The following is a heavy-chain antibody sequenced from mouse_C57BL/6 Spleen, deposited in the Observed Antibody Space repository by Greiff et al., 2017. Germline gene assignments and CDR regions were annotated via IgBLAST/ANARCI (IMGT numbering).Heavy chain of an antibody. J-gene: IGHJ3*01. CDR3: ASPDGYYPAWFAY. D-gene: IGHD2-3*01. CDR1: GFSLTSYG. Sequence: QVQLQQSGPGLVQPSQSLSITCTVSGFSLTSYGVHWVRQSPGKGLEWLGVIWSGGSTDYNAAFISRLSISKDNSKSQVFFKMNSLQADDTAIYYCASPDGYYPAWFAYWGQGTLVTVSA. CDR2: IWSGGST. V-gene: IGHV2-2*01.